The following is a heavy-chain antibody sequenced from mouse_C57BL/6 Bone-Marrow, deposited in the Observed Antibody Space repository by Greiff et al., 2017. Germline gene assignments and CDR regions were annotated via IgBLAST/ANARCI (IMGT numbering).Heavy chain of an antibody. Sequence: EVKLQESGAELVRPGASVKLSCTASGFNIKDDYMHWVKQRPEQGLEWIGWIDPENGDTEYASKFQGKATITADTSSNTAYLQLSSLTSEDAAVPYCTARVTRDLAMEDWGQGTSVTVAS. V-gene: IGHV14-4*01. CDR3: TARVTRDLAMED. D-gene: IGHD2-3*01. CDR2: IDPENGDT. CDR1: GFNIKDDY. J-gene: IGHJ4*01.